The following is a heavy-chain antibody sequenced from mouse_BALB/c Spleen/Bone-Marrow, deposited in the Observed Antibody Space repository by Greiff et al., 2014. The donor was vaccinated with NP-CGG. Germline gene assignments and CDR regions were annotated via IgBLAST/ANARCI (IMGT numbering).Heavy chain of an antibody. CDR1: GLPLTDYV. J-gene: IGHJ1*01. V-gene: IGHV2-6-5*01. Sequence: QVQLQQSGPGLVAPSQSLSITCTVSGLPLTDYVISWIRQPPGKGLEWLGIIWGGGSTYYNPALKSRLTISKDNSRSQVFLKMNSLQTDDTAMYYCAKQYGNSDWYFDVWGAGTTVAVSS. CDR2: IWGGGST. CDR3: AKQYGNSDWYFDV. D-gene: IGHD2-1*01.